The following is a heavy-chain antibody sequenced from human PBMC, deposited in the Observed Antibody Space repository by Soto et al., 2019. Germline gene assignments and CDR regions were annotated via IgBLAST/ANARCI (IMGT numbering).Heavy chain of an antibody. D-gene: IGHD3-16*02. V-gene: IGHV3-30*18. J-gene: IGHJ3*02. CDR2: ISYDGSNK. CDR3: SKAPNTIVSLDN. CDR1: GFTFSSDG. Sequence: QVQLVESGGGVVQPGRSMRLSCAVSGFTFSSDGMHWVRQAPGKGLAGVAVISYDGSNKYYADSVKGRFTIARDNSKNTLYMQVNSLRAEDTAVYYGSKAPNTIVSLDNWGHVTMVTVSS.